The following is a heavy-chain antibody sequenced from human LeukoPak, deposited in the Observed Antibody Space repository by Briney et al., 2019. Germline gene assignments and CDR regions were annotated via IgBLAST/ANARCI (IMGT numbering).Heavy chain of an antibody. CDR2: INPNSGGT. J-gene: IGHJ4*02. V-gene: IGHV1-2*02. CDR1: GYXXTGXY. D-gene: IGHD1-26*01. CDR3: ARESIVGATTLDY. Sequence: ASVKVSCKASGYXXTGXYXXXXRXXXXQGXXXXGWINPNSGGTNYAQKFQGRVTMTRDTSISTAYMELSRLRSDDTAVYYCARESIVGATTLDYWGQGTLVTVSS.